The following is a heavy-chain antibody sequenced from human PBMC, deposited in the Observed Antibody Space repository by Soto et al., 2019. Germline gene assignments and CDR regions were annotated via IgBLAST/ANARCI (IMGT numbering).Heavy chain of an antibody. CDR2: IIPIFGTA. J-gene: IGHJ2*01. D-gene: IGHD3-16*01. Sequence: QVQLVQSGAEVKKPGSSVKVSCKASVGTFSSYSINLVRQAPGQGLEWMGGIIPIFGTANYAQKFQGKVTITADESTSTSHMELSSLRNEDTAVYYCARPLQSWPGGWYFDLWSRGTLVTVPT. V-gene: IGHV1-69*01. CDR1: VGTFSSYS. CDR3: ARPLQSWPGGWYFDL.